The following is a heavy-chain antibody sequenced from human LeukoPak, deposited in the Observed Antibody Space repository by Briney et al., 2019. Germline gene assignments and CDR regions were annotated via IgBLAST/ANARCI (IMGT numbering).Heavy chain of an antibody. Sequence: SETLSLTCTVSGGSISSYYWSWIRQPPGKGLEWIGYIYYSGSTNYNPSLKSRVTISVDTSKNQFSLKLSSVTAADTAVYYCARVHYDFWSGYYPYYYYYYMDVWGKGTTVTVSS. CDR3: ARVHYDFWSGYYPYYYYYYMDV. CDR2: IYYSGST. D-gene: IGHD3-3*01. J-gene: IGHJ6*03. V-gene: IGHV4-59*01. CDR1: GGSISSYY.